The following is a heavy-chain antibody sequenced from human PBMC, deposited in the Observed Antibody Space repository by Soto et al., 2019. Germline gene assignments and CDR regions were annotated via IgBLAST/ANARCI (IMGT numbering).Heavy chain of an antibody. D-gene: IGHD6-6*01. V-gene: IGHV1-69*01. CDR1: GGTFSSYA. CDR3: ARSHSSSSRYYYYYGMDV. J-gene: IGHJ6*02. Sequence: QVQLVQSGAEVKKPGSSVKVSCKASGGTFSSYAISWVRQAPGQGLEWMGGIIPIFGTASYAQKFQGRVTITADESTSTAYMELSSLRSEDTAVYYCARSHSSSSRYYYYYGMDVWGQGTTVTVSS. CDR2: IIPIFGTA.